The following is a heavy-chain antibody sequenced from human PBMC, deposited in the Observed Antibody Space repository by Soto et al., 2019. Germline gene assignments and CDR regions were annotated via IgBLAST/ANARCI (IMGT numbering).Heavy chain of an antibody. Sequence: QVQLVQSGAEVKKPGSSVKVSCKASGGTFSSYAINWVRQAPGQGLEWMGGIIPIFGTADYAQKFQGRVTLPADESTSTAYMALSSLRSEDTAVYYCASRITGSPHYYYGMDVWGQGTTVTVSS. D-gene: IGHD1-20*01. J-gene: IGHJ6*02. CDR2: IIPIFGTA. V-gene: IGHV1-69*12. CDR3: ASRITGSPHYYYGMDV. CDR1: GGTFSSYA.